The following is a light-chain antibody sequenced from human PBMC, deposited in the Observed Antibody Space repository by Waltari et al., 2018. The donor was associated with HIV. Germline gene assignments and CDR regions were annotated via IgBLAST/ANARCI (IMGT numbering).Light chain of an antibody. V-gene: IGKV1-5*03. CDR1: QNVGAW. CDR3: HQYSNYLGS. Sequence: DIHMSHSPPTLTASMGDRVKLTCRASQNVGAWLAWYQQKAGEAPKLLIFQATNVEGGVTSRFSGPASVTEFTLTSDSLHPDDTCSYYCHQYSNYLGSFGRGTNVEVK. J-gene: IGKJ1*01. CDR2: QAT.